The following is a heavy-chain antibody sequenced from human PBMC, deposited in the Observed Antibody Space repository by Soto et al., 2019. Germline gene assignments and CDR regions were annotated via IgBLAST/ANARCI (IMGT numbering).Heavy chain of an antibody. J-gene: IGHJ4*02. CDR2: INAGNGNT. CDR3: ARELGSGSYYNPFDY. V-gene: IGHV1-3*01. Sequence: QVQLVQSGAEAKKPGASVKVSCKASGYTFTSYAMHWVRQAPGQRLEWMGWINAGNGNTKYSQKFQGRVTITRDTSASTAYMELSSLRSEDTDVYYCARELGSGSYYNPFDYWGQGTLVTVSS. D-gene: IGHD3-10*01. CDR1: GYTFTSYA.